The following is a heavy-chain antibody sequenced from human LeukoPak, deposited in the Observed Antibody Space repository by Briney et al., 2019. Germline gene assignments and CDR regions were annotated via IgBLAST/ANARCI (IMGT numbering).Heavy chain of an antibody. CDR2: ISGSGGST. CDR1: GFTFSSYA. Sequence: GGSLRLSCAASGFTFSSYAMSCVRQAPGKGLEWVSAISGSGGSTYYADSVKGRFTISRDNSKNTLYLQMNDLRAEDTAVYYCAKYGDDSYCGGDCYFSFDYWGQGTLVTVSS. D-gene: IGHD2-21*02. CDR3: AKYGDDSYCGGDCYFSFDY. J-gene: IGHJ4*02. V-gene: IGHV3-23*01.